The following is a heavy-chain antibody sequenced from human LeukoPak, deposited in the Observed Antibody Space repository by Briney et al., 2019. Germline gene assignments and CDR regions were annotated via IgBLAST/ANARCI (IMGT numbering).Heavy chain of an antibody. J-gene: IGHJ4*02. Sequence: SETLSLTCAVSGGSITSYYWNWIRQSPGKGLEWIGYIHHTGKNRYNPSLQSRVTISVDTSKKQFSLKLSSVTAADTAVYYCVTYYFDSSGPKKNYWGQGTLVTVSS. D-gene: IGHD3-22*01. CDR1: GGSITSYY. V-gene: IGHV4-59*12. CDR2: IHHTGKN. CDR3: VTYYFDSSGPKKNY.